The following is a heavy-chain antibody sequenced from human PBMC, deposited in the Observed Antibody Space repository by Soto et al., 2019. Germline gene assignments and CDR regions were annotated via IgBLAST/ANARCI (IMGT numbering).Heavy chain of an antibody. CDR3: ARGMKGNWNYVSY. CDR1: GFTFSSYS. Sequence: GGSLRLSCAASGFTFSSYSMNWVRQAPGKGLEWVSSISSSSSYIYYADSVKGRFTISRDNAKNSLYLQMNSLRAEDTAVYYCARGMKGNWNYVSYWGQGTLVTVSS. CDR2: ISSSSSYI. J-gene: IGHJ4*02. D-gene: IGHD1-7*01. V-gene: IGHV3-21*01.